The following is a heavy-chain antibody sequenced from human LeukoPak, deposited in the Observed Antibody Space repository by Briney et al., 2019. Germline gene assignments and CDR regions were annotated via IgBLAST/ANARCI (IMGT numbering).Heavy chain of an antibody. Sequence: GGSLRLSCAASGFTFGVYAMHWVRQPPGKGLEWVGRIRSRANSYMTAFAASVKGRFTIYRDDSKNTAFLKMNSMKTDDTAVYYCTRLVVGDAFDVWGQGTTVTVSS. CDR1: GFTFGVYA. J-gene: IGHJ3*01. V-gene: IGHV3-73*01. D-gene: IGHD2-15*01. CDR3: TRLVVGDAFDV. CDR2: IRSRANSYMT.